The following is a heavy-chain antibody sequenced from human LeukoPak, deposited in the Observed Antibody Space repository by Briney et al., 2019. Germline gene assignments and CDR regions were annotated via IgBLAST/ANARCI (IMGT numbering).Heavy chain of an antibody. D-gene: IGHD3-10*01. J-gene: IGHJ6*02. CDR3: ARGVWPYHTMVVYYYYGMDV. V-gene: IGHV1-8*01. Sequence: VSVKVSCKASGYTFTSYDINWVRQATGQGLEWMGWMNPNSGNTGYAQKFQGRVTMTRNTSISTAYMELSSLRSEDTAVYYCARGVWPYHTMVVYYYYGMDVWGQGTTVTVSS. CDR1: GYTFTSYD. CDR2: MNPNSGNT.